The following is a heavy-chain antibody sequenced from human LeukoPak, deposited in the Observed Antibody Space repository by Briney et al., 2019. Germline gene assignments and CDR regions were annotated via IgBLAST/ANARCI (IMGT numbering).Heavy chain of an antibody. CDR1: GYTFTSYY. CDR2: INAGNGNT. D-gene: IGHD3-22*01. J-gene: IGHJ4*02. Sequence: ASVKVSCKASGYTFTSYYMHWVRQAPGQGLEWMGWINAGNGNTKYSQKFQGRVTITRDTSASTAYMELSSLRSEDTAVYYCARTYYYDSSGYYYPTPFDYWGQGTLVTVFS. V-gene: IGHV1-3*01. CDR3: ARTYYYDSSGYYYPTPFDY.